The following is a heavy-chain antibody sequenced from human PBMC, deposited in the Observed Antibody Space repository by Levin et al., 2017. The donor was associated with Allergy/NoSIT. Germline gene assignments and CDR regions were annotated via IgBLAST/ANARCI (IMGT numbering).Heavy chain of an antibody. D-gene: IGHD5-24*01. CDR3: ARGRDGYTQSDY. Sequence: SQTLSLTCNVSGGSISNYYWNWIRQPPGKGLEWIGYIYYTGSANYNPSLKSRVTISVDTSKNQFSLKLSSVTAADTAVYYCARGRDGYTQSDYWGQGTLVAVSS. V-gene: IGHV4-59*01. CDR1: GGSISNYY. CDR2: IYYTGSA. J-gene: IGHJ4*02.